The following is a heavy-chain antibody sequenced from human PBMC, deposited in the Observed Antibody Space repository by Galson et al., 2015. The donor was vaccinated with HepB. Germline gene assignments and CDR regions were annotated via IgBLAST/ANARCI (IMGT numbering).Heavy chain of an antibody. V-gene: IGHV1-69*06. J-gene: IGHJ4*02. D-gene: IGHD1-26*01. CDR1: GDTFSSYA. CDR3: ATVEYSGSQRVFDN. Sequence: SVKVSCKASGDTFSSYAISWARQAPGQGLEWMGGIIPTIGTASYAQKFQGRVMITADKSMSTAYMELSNLRFEDTAVYYCATVEYSGSQRVFDNWGQGTQVTVSS. CDR2: IIPTIGTA.